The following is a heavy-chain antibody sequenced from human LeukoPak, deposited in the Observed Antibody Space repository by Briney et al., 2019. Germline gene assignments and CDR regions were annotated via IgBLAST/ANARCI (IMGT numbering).Heavy chain of an antibody. V-gene: IGHV5-51*01. J-gene: IGHJ5*02. CDR2: IYPGDSDT. CDR3: ARQYYGSGSFLNWFDP. CDR1: GYSFTSYW. D-gene: IGHD3-10*01. Sequence: GESLKIFCKGSGYSFTSYWIGWVRQMPGKGLEWMGIIYPGDSDTRYSPSFQGQVTISADKSISTAYLQWSSLKASDTAMYYCARQYYGSGSFLNWFDPWGQGTLVTVSS.